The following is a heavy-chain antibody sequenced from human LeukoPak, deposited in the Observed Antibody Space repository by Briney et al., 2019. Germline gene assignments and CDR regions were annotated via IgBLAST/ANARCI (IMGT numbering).Heavy chain of an antibody. V-gene: IGHV3-23*01. D-gene: IGHD2-15*01. CDR1: GFTFSGYA. J-gene: IGHJ3*02. Sequence: GGSLRLSCAASGFTFSGYAMSWARQAPGKGLEWVSAISGSGGSTYYADSVKGRFTISRDNSKNTLYLQMNSLRAEDTAVYYCAKGGYRSGGSCYSGAFDIWGQGTMVTVSS. CDR3: AKGGYRSGGSCYSGAFDI. CDR2: ISGSGGST.